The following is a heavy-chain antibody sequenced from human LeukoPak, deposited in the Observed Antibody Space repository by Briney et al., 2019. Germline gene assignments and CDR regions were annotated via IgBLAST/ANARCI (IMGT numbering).Heavy chain of an antibody. CDR3: ARAIQDYGDYVFDY. V-gene: IGHV2-70*11. J-gene: IGHJ4*02. CDR1: GFSLSTSGMC. CDR2: IDWDDDK. D-gene: IGHD4-17*01. Sequence: RPSGPALVKPTQTLTLTCTFSGFSLSTSGMCVSWIRQPPGKALEWLARIDWDDDKYYSTSLKTRLTISKDTSKNQVVLTMTNMDPVDTATYYCARAIQDYGDYVFDYWGQGTLVTVSS.